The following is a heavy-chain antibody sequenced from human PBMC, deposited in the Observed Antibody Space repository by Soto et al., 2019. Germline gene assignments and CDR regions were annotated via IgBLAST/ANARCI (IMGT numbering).Heavy chain of an antibody. CDR2: ISGSGGST. Sequence: EVQLLESGGGLVQPGGSLRLSCAASGFTFSSYAMSWVRQAPGKGLEWVSAISGSGGSTYYADSVKGRFTISRDNSKNTLYLQMNSLRAEDTAVYYCAKGGYYYGSGSRKDPLLYNWFDPWGQGTLVTVSS. J-gene: IGHJ5*02. CDR3: AKGGYYYGSGSRKDPLLYNWFDP. D-gene: IGHD3-10*01. V-gene: IGHV3-23*01. CDR1: GFTFSSYA.